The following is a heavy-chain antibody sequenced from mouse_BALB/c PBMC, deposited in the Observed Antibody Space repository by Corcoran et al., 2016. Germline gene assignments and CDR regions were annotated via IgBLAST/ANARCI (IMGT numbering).Heavy chain of an antibody. CDR2: IYPGSGNT. J-gene: IGHJ2*01. Sequence: QIQLQQSGPELVKPGASVKISCKASGYTFTDYYINWVKQKPGQGLEWIGWIYPGSGNTKYNEKFKGKATLTVDTSSSTAYMQLSSLTPEDTAVYFCARSGTDYYFDYWGQGTTLTVSS. V-gene: IGHV1-84*02. D-gene: IGHD2-4*01. CDR1: GYTFTDYY. CDR3: ARSGTDYYFDY.